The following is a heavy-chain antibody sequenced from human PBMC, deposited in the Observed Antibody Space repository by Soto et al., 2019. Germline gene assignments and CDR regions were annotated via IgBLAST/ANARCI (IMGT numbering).Heavy chain of an antibody. V-gene: IGHV3-30-3*01. CDR2: ISYDGNNK. CDR1: GFTFVSYA. J-gene: IGHJ4*02. D-gene: IGHD6-19*01. CDR3: TRGHDSGWYYFDY. Sequence: GGSLRLSCAASGFTFVSYAMHWVRQAPGKGLEWVAVISYDGNNKYFADSVKGRFTISRDNSKNTLYLQMNSLRAEDTAVYYCTRGHDSGWYYFDYWGRGTLVTVSS.